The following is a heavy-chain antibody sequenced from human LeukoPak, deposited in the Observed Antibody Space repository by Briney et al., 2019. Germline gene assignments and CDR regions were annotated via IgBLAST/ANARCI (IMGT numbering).Heavy chain of an antibody. CDR1: GFTFSSDA. V-gene: IGHV3-21*01. J-gene: IGHJ4*02. D-gene: IGHD2-15*01. CDR2: INSRSTHT. CDR3: ARGGGSFSY. Sequence: GGSLRLSCAGSGFTFSSDAMNWVRQAPGKGLEWVSSINSRSTHTAYADSVKGRFTISRDNGNNSLFLQMNSLGVDDTAIYFCARGGGSFSYWGQGVRVTVSS.